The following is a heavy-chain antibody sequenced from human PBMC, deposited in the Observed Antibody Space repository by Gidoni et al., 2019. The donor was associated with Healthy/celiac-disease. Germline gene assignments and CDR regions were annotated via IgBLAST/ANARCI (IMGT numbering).Heavy chain of an antibody. V-gene: IGHV4-34*01. J-gene: IGHJ4*02. Sequence: QVQLQQWGAGLLKPSETLSLTCAVYGGSFSGYYWSWIRQPPGKGLEWIGEINHSGSTNYNPSLKSRVTISVDTSKNQFSLKLSSVTAADTAVYYCARRSGLILYYFDYWGQGTLVTVSS. CDR2: INHSGST. D-gene: IGHD6-19*01. CDR3: ARRSGLILYYFDY. CDR1: GGSFSGYY.